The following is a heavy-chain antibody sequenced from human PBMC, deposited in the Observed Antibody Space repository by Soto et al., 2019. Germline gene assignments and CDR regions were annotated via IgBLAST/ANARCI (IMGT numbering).Heavy chain of an antibody. V-gene: IGHV2-5*02. D-gene: IGHD6-19*01. Sequence: QITLKESGPTLVKPTQTLTLTCTFSGFSLSSTRVAVGWIRQPPGKAREGLVLIYWDDDKGYSPFLKIRLTITKATSKNQVVLTMTDMDPVDTATYYCAHSVVAGLGYYFDYWGQGTLVTVSS. CDR3: AHSVVAGLGYYFDY. J-gene: IGHJ4*02. CDR1: GFSLSSTRVA. CDR2: IYWDDDK.